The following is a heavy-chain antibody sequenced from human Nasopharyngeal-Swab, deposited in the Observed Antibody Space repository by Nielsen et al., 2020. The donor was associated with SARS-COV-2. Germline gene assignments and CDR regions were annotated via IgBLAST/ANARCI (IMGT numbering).Heavy chain of an antibody. CDR1: GFTFSSYS. D-gene: IGHD3-10*01. V-gene: IGHV3-21*01. J-gene: IGHJ5*02. Sequence: GGSLRLSCAASGFTFSSYSMNWVRQAPGKGLEWVSSISSSSSYIYYADSVKGRFTISRDNAKNSMYLQMNSLRAEDTAVYYCARADGYGSGSYSDQWGQGTLVTVSS. CDR3: ARADGYGSGSYSDQ. CDR2: ISSSSSYI.